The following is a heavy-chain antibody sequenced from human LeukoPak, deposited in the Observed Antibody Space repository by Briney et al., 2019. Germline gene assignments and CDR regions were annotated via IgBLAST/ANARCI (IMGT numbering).Heavy chain of an antibody. CDR2: INSDGSST. V-gene: IGHV3-74*01. CDR1: GFTFSSYW. Sequence: GGSLRLSCAASGFTFSSYWMHWVRQAPGKGPVWLSRINSDGSSTIYADCVKGRFTISRDNAKNTLSLQMNSLRAEDTAVYYCARSPQGTSNLGYWGQGTLVTVSS. CDR3: ARSPQGTSNLGY. J-gene: IGHJ4*02.